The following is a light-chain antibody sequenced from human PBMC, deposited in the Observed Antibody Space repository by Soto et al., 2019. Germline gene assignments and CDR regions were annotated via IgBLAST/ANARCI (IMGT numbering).Light chain of an antibody. CDR1: SSDVGGYDY. CDR3: SSYVGSNRGYV. V-gene: IGLV2-8*01. J-gene: IGLJ1*01. Sequence: QSVLTQPPSASGSPGQSVTISCTGTSSDVGGYDYVSWYQQHPGKAPKLIIYELNKRHSGVPDRFSGSKSGNTASLTVSGLQDEDEADYYCSSYVGSNRGYVFASRTKVT. CDR2: ELN.